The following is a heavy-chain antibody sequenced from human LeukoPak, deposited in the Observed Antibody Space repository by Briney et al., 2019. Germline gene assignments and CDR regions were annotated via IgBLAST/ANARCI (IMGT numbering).Heavy chain of an antibody. D-gene: IGHD6-19*01. J-gene: IGHJ4*02. CDR3: ARDFPGIAVAGTRPLDY. V-gene: IGHV3-53*01. CDR1: GFTVSRNY. Sequence: GESLRLSCVASGFTVSRNYMTWVRQAPGEGLEWVSVIYSGGSTYYADSVKGRFTISRDNSKNTLYLQMNSLRAEDTAVYYCARDFPGIAVAGTRPLDYWGQGTLVTVSS. CDR2: IYSGGST.